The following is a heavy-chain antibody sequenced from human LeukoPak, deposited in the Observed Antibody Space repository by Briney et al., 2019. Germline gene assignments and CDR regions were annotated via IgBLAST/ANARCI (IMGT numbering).Heavy chain of an antibody. Sequence: SETLSLTCTVSGYSISSGYYWGWIRQPPGKGLEWIGSIYHSGSTYYNPSLKSRVTISVDTSKNQFSLKLSSVTAADTAVYYCARDTYSSSWYRDAFDIWGQGTMVTVSS. V-gene: IGHV4-38-2*02. CDR1: GYSISSGYY. CDR2: IYHSGST. J-gene: IGHJ3*02. CDR3: ARDTYSSSWYRDAFDI. D-gene: IGHD6-13*01.